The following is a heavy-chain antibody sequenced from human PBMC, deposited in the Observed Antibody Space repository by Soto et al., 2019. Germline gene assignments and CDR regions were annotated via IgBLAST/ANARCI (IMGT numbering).Heavy chain of an antibody. CDR2: INHSGST. D-gene: IGHD3-22*01. Sequence: SETLSLTCAVYGGSFSGYYWSWIRQPPGKGLEWIGEINHSGSTNYNPSLKSRVTISVDTSKNQFSLKLSSVTAADTAVYYCARGWPYDSSPGYYYYYGMDVWGQGTTVTVSS. V-gene: IGHV4-34*01. CDR1: GGSFSGYY. J-gene: IGHJ6*02. CDR3: ARGWPYDSSPGYYYYYGMDV.